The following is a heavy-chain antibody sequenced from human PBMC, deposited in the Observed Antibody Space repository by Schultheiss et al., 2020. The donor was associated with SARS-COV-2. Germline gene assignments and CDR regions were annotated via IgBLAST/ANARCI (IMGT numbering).Heavy chain of an antibody. J-gene: IGHJ4*02. CDR1: GYTLTELS. Sequence: ASVKVSCKVSGYTLTELSMHWVRQAPGKGLEWMGWINPNSGGTNYAQKFQGRVTMTRDTSTSTVYMELSSLRSEDTAVYYCARGYAIDYWGQGTLVTVSS. V-gene: IGHV1-2*02. CDR3: ARGYAIDY. CDR2: INPNSGGT. D-gene: IGHD5-12*01.